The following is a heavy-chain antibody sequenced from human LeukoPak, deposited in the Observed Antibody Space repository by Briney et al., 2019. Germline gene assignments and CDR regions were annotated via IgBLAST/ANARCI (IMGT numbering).Heavy chain of an antibody. CDR2: ISSSSSYI. CDR3: ARAYYGSGERRYFDF. J-gene: IGHJ4*02. CDR1: GGSISSSN. V-gene: IGHV3-21*01. Sequence: ETLSLTCAVSGGSISSSNWWSWVRQPPGKGLEWVSSISSSSSYIYYADSVKGRFTISRDNANNSLYLQMNSLRAEDTAVYYCARAYYGSGERRYFDFWGQGTLVTVSS. D-gene: IGHD3-10*01.